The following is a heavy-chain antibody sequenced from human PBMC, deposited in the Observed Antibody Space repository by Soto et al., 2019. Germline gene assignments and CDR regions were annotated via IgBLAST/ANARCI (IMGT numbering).Heavy chain of an antibody. D-gene: IGHD5-12*01. CDR3: AKDRTVATMGVGY. CDR2: ISYDGSNK. Sequence: GGSLRLSCAASGFTFSSYGMHWVRQAPGKGLEWVAVISYDGSNKYYADSVKGRFTISRDNSKNTLYLQMNSLRAEDTAVYYCAKDRTVATMGVGYWGQGTLVTVSS. J-gene: IGHJ4*02. CDR1: GFTFSSYG. V-gene: IGHV3-30*18.